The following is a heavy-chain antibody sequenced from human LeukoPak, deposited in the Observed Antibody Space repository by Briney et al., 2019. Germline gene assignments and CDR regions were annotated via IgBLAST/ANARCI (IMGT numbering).Heavy chain of an antibody. D-gene: IGHD3-3*01. Sequence: SVKVSCKASGGTFISYAMSWVGQAPGQGREGMGGIIPIFGTANYAQKFQGRVTITADESTSTAYMELSSLRSEDTAVYYCARDRLSPLTIFGVVIRVYYMDVWGKGTTVTVSS. CDR1: GGTFISYA. J-gene: IGHJ6*03. V-gene: IGHV1-69*01. CDR2: IIPIFGTA. CDR3: ARDRLSPLTIFGVVIRVYYMDV.